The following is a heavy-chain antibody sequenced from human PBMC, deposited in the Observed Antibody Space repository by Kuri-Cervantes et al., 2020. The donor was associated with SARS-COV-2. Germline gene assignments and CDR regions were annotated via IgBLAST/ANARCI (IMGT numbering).Heavy chain of an antibody. CDR1: GFSLTASGMC. J-gene: IGHJ4*02. Sequence: SGPTLVKPTQTLTLTCTFSGFSLTASGMCVAWIRQPPGKALEWLARIDWDDDKYYKTSLNTRLSISKDTSKDQVVLTMTNMDPVDTGTYYCVRIRAATVIADYWGQGTLVTVSS. V-gene: IGHV2-70*11. D-gene: IGHD4-11*01. CDR2: IDWDDDK. CDR3: VRIRAATVIADY.